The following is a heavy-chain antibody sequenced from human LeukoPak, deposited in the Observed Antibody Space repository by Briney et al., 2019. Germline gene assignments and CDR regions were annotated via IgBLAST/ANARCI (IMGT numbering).Heavy chain of an antibody. CDR2: ISSSGSTR. D-gene: IGHD6-19*01. J-gene: IGHJ4*02. CDR1: GFTFSSYE. CDR3: AREIVSAVAGNFDY. Sequence: PGGPLRLSCAASGFTFSSYELNWVRQAPGKGLEWVSYISSSGSTRTYADSVKGRFTISRDNARNSLYLEMNTLRAEDTAVYYCAREIVSAVAGNFDYWGQGTLVTVSS. V-gene: IGHV3-48*03.